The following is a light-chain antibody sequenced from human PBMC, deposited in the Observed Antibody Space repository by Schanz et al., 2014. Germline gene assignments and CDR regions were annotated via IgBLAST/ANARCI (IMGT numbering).Light chain of an antibody. Sequence: QSALTQPASVSGSPGQSVTISCTGISSDVGSYKLVSWYQQHPGKAPKLMIYEATKRPSGVSDRFSGSKSGKTASLAISGLQSEDEGVYYCATWDNSLTALFGGGTKLTVL. CDR2: EAT. CDR3: ATWDNSLTAL. J-gene: IGLJ3*02. CDR1: SSDVGSYKL. V-gene: IGLV2-14*02.